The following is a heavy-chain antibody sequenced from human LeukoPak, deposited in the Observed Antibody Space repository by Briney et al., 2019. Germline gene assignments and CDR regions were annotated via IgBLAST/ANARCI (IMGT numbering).Heavy chain of an antibody. Sequence: ETLSLTCTAPGGSISSYYWSWIRQPPGKGLEWIGYIYYSGSTNFNPSLKSRVTISVDTSKNQFSLKLSSVTAADTAVYYCARGGLEYQLLSYFDDWGQGALVTVSS. CDR2: IYYSGST. V-gene: IGHV4-59*01. J-gene: IGHJ4*02. D-gene: IGHD2-2*01. CDR1: GGSISSYY. CDR3: ARGGLEYQLLSYFDD.